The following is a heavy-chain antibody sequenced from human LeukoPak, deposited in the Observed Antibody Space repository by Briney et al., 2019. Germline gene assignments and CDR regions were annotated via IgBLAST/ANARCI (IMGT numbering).Heavy chain of an antibody. V-gene: IGHV3-33*01. CDR2: TWYDGSYK. Sequence: GGSLRLSCAASGFTFSTYGMHWVRQAPGKRLEWVAVTWYDGSYKYYGDSVKGRFTISRDNSKNTLYLQMANLRVEDTAVYYCARQFDGSHPNAFDIWGQGTMVTVSS. CDR3: ARQFDGSHPNAFDI. CDR1: GFTFSTYG. D-gene: IGHD1-26*01. J-gene: IGHJ3*02.